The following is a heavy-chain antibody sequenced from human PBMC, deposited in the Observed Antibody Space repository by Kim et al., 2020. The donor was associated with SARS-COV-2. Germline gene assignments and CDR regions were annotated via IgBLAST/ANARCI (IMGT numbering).Heavy chain of an antibody. D-gene: IGHD3-16*01. Sequence: GGSLRLSCATSGFTFSAYDMNWVRRAPGKGLEWLSFITKSSTTIYYADSVRGRFTISRDNAKNSLYLQMNSLRDEDTALYYCVRDRMGGAFVIYGQGT. CDR1: GFTFSAYD. J-gene: IGHJ3*02. V-gene: IGHV3-48*02. CDR3: VRDRMGGAFVI. CDR2: ITKSSTTI.